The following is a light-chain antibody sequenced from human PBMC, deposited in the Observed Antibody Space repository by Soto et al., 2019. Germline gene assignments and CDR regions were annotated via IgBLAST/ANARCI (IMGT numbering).Light chain of an antibody. CDR2: TNS. Sequence: QLVLTQPPSASETPGQRITISCSGSRSNIGSNSVYWYQQLSGKAPKLLIYTNSQRPSGVPERFSGAKSGTSASLAISGLRSEDEADYYCATWDDSLRIWVFGGGTKLTVL. CDR1: RSNIGSNS. V-gene: IGLV1-47*02. CDR3: ATWDDSLRIWV. J-gene: IGLJ3*02.